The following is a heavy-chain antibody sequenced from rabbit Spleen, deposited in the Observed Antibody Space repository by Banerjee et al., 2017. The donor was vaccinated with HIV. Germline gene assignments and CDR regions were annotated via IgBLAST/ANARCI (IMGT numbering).Heavy chain of an antibody. CDR2: MYAGSSGFT. J-gene: IGHJ6*01. Sequence: EQLEESGGDLVKPGASLTLTCIASGVSFSSSYWMSWVRQAPGKGLEWIARMYAGSSGFTYFATWAKGRFTISKTSSTTVTLQMTRLTAADTATYFCARDTSSSFSSYGMDLWGPGTLVTVS. V-gene: IGHV1S45*01. D-gene: IGHD1-1*01. CDR3: ARDTSSSFSSYGMDL. CDR1: GVSFSSSYW.